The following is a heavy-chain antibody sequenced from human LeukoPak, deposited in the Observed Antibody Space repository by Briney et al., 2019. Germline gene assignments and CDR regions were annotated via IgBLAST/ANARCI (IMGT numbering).Heavy chain of an antibody. D-gene: IGHD3-22*01. CDR2: ISHDGSNK. Sequence: GGSLRLSCAASGFTFSSYAMHWVRQAPGKGLEWVAVISHDGSNKYYADSVKGRFTISRDNSKNTLYLQMNSLRAEDTAVYYCGVMIVVVEAFDYWGQGTLVTVSS. J-gene: IGHJ4*02. CDR1: GFTFSSYA. V-gene: IGHV3-30*04. CDR3: GVMIVVVEAFDY.